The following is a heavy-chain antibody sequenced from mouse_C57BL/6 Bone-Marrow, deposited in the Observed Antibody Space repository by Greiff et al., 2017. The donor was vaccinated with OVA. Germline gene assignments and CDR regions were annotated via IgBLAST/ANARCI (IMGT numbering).Heavy chain of an antibody. D-gene: IGHD1-1*01. CDR3: ARSRDYGSSYRYFDV. Sequence: EVQLQQSGAELVKPGASVKLSCTASGFTFNDYYMHWVKQRTEQGLEWIGKIDPEDGETKYAPKFQGKATITADTSSNTAYLQLSSLTSEDTAVYYCARSRDYGSSYRYFDVWGTGTTVTVSS. J-gene: IGHJ1*03. V-gene: IGHV14-2*01. CDR1: GFTFNDYY. CDR2: IDPEDGET.